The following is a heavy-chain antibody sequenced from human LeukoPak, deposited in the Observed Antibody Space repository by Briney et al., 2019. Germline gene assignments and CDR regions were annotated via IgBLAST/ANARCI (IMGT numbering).Heavy chain of an antibody. CDR3: ARDHGTGWFDP. CDR2: ISSSSSYI. D-gene: IGHD1-14*01. Sequence: PGGSLRLSCAASGFTFSSYSMNWVRQAPGKGLEWVSSISSSSSYIYYADSVKGRFTISRDNAKNSLYLQMNSLRAEDTALYYCARDHGTGWFDPWGQGILVTVSS. V-gene: IGHV3-21*04. J-gene: IGHJ5*02. CDR1: GFTFSSYS.